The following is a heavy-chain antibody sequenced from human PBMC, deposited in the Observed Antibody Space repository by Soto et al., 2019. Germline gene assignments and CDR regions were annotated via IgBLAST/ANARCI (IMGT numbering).Heavy chain of an antibody. CDR1: GFTFSSYG. J-gene: IGHJ6*03. CDR2: ITATGGNT. V-gene: IGHV3-23*01. D-gene: IGHD2-8*02. Sequence: EGQLLESGGGLVQPGGSLRLSCAASGFTFSSYGMNWVRQAPGKGLEWVSSITATGGNTYYADSVKGRFTISRDNSKDTLSLQMNSLRAEDTAVYYCAGRYCTAGICYTNYYYYMDVWGKGTTVTVSS. CDR3: AGRYCTAGICYTNYYYYMDV.